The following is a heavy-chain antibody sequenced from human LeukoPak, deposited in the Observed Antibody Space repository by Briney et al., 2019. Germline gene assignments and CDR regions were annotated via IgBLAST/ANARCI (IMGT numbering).Heavy chain of an antibody. CDR3: ARSYSRVESWFDP. CDR2: IYTSGST. CDR1: GGSISSGSYY. V-gene: IGHV4-61*02. D-gene: IGHD2-21*01. Sequence: SQTLSLTCTVSGGSISSGSYYWSWIRQPAGKGLEWIGRIYTSGSTNYNPSLKSRVTISVDTSKNQLSLKLSSVTAADTAVYYCARSYSRVESWFDPWGQGTLVTVSS. J-gene: IGHJ5*02.